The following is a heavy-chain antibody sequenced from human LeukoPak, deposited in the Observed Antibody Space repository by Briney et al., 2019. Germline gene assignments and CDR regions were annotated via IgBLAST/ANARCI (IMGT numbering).Heavy chain of an antibody. CDR1: GYSFTSYW. CDR2: IYPGDSDT. CDR3: ARRAANSFQDWFDP. V-gene: IGHV5-51*01. D-gene: IGHD4-23*01. J-gene: IGHJ5*02. Sequence: SGGSLRLSCKGSGYSFTSYWIGWVRQMPGKGLEWMGIIYPGDSDTRYSPSFQGQVTISADKSISTAYLQWSSLKASDTAMYYCARRAANSFQDWFDPWGQGTLVTVSS.